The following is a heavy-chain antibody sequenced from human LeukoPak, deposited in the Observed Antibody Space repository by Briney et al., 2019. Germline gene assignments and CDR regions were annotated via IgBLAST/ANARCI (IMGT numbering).Heavy chain of an antibody. CDR3: ARLIDDFDAFDI. CDR1: GYTFTGYY. J-gene: IGHJ3*02. CDR2: ISPNSGGT. Sequence: ASVKVSCKTSGYTFTGYYIHWVRQAPGQGLEWMGRISPNSGGTNYARKFQGRVTMTRDMSISTVYMEVSRLTSDDTAVYYCARLIDDFDAFDIWGQGTMVTVSS. D-gene: IGHD1-1*01. V-gene: IGHV1-2*06.